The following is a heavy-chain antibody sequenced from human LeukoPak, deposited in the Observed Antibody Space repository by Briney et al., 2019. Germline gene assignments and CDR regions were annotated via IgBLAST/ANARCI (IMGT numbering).Heavy chain of an antibody. D-gene: IGHD3-22*01. CDR2: TNHSGST. J-gene: IGHJ4*02. V-gene: IGHV4-34*01. CDR1: GGSFSGYY. CDR3: ARDGGLDSSGYHFDY. Sequence: SETLSLTCAVYGGSFSGYYWSGIRQPPGKGLEWIGETNHSGSTTNTPSLKSRVTISVDTSKNQFSLKLSSVTAADTAVYYCARDGGLDSSGYHFDYWGQGTLVTVT.